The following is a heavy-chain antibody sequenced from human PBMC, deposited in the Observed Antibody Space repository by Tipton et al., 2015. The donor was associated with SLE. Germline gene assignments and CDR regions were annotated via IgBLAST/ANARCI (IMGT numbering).Heavy chain of an antibody. Sequence: TLSLTCTVSGDTISDHYWSWIRQPPGKGLEWIGHISYSGSTNYSPSLKSRVTISLDTSKTQFSLNLRSVTAADTALYYCARGTNYDSSGYYSYWGQGTLVTVSS. J-gene: IGHJ4*02. CDR3: ARGTNYDSSGYYSY. CDR2: ISYSGST. V-gene: IGHV4-59*11. D-gene: IGHD3-22*01. CDR1: GDTISDHY.